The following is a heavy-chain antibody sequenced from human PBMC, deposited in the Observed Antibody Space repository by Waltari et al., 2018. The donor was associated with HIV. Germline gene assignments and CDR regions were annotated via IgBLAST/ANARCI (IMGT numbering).Heavy chain of an antibody. CDR2: ISSDSKCI. V-gene: IGHV3-21*05. CDR1: GFSFRRSG. CDR3: AATVTTRGTFDY. Sequence: VQLVESGGALVKPGGSLSLSCEVSGFSFRRSGMNWVRQSPGGGLKWLSYISSDSKCIYYEQSLKGRFTISRDNSKSSVFLQMDNLRDADTATYYCAATVTTRGTFDYWGQGTVVAV. J-gene: IGHJ4*02. D-gene: IGHD4-17*01.